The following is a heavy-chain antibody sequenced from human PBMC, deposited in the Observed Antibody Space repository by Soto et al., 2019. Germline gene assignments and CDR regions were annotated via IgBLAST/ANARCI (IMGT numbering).Heavy chain of an antibody. CDR2: ISYDGSNK. V-gene: IGHV3-30-3*01. D-gene: IGHD1-1*01. CDR3: ARGIQLERRYNWFDP. CDR1: GFTFSSYA. J-gene: IGHJ5*02. Sequence: LRLSCPASGFTFSSYAMHWVRQAPGKGLEWVAVISYDGSNKYYADSVKGRFTISRDNSKNTLYLQMNSLRAEDTAVYYCARGIQLERRYNWFDPWGQGTLVTVSS.